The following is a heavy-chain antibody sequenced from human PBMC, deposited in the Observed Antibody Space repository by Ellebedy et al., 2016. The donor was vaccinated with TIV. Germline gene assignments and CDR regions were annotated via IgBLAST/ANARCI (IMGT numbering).Heavy chain of an antibody. CDR2: IRNKANGYTT. D-gene: IGHD6-19*01. CDR3: VRSSSDWSDFFDS. CDR1: GFVFSDHY. J-gene: IGHJ4*02. Sequence: PGGSLRLSCAASGFVFSDHYVDWVRQAPGEGLEWVGRIRNKANGYTTEYAASVKGRFSISRDDLKNSVYLQMNSLKPEDTAVYYCVRSSSDWSDFFDSWGLGTLVTVSS. V-gene: IGHV3-72*01.